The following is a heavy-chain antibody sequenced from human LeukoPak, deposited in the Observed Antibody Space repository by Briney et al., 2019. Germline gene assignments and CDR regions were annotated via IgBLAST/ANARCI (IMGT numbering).Heavy chain of an antibody. CDR2: INPSGGST. Sequence: ASVKVSCKASGYTFTGYYMHWVRQAPGQGLEWMGIINPSGGSTSYAQKFQGRVTMTRDTSTSTVYMELSSLRSEDTAVYYCARGIAAAGTPIQAFDIWGQGTMVTVSS. J-gene: IGHJ3*02. CDR3: ARGIAAAGTPIQAFDI. V-gene: IGHV1-46*01. D-gene: IGHD6-13*01. CDR1: GYTFTGYY.